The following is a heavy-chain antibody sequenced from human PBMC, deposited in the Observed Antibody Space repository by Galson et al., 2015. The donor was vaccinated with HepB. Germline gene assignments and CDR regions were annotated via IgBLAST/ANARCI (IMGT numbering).Heavy chain of an antibody. J-gene: IGHJ4*02. Sequence: SLRLSCAASGFTFSSYWMSWVRQAPGKGLEWVANIKQDGSEKYYVDSVKGRFTISRDNAKNSLYLQMNSLRAEDTAVYYCARDRPMSGSYYPFDYWGQGTLVTVSS. CDR1: GFTFSSYW. D-gene: IGHD3-10*01. CDR2: IKQDGSEK. V-gene: IGHV3-7*03. CDR3: ARDRPMSGSYYPFDY.